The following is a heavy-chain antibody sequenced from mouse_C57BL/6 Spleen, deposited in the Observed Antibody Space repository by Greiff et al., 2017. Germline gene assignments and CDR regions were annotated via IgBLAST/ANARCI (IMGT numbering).Heavy chain of an antibody. V-gene: IGHV5-12*01. CDR2: ISNGGGST. D-gene: IGHD2-4*01. CDR3: ARQGDYAYYAMDY. CDR1: GFTFSDYY. J-gene: IGHJ4*01. Sequence: DVKLVESGGGLVQPGGSLKLSCAASGFTFSDYYMYWVRQTPEKRLEWVAYISNGGGSTYYPDTVKGRFTISRDNAKNTLYLQMSRLKSEDTAMYYCARQGDYAYYAMDYWGQGTSVTVSS.